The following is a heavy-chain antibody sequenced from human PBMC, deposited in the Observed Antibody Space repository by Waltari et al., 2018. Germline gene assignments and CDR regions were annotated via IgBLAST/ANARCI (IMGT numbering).Heavy chain of an antibody. D-gene: IGHD3-22*01. CDR2: ISGRVGST. CDR3: AKLNSSGAMFDY. J-gene: IGHJ4*02. Sequence: EVQLVESGGGLVQPGGSLRLSCAASGFTFSSYAMSWVRQAPGKGLEWVSAISGRVGSTCYADSGKGRFTISRDNSKNTLYLQMNSLRAEDTAVYYCAKLNSSGAMFDYWGQGTLVTVSS. V-gene: IGHV3-23*04. CDR1: GFTFSSYA.